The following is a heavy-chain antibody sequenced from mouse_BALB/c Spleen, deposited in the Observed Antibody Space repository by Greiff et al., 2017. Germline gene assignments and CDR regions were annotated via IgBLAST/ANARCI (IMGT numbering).Heavy chain of an antibody. J-gene: IGHJ2*01. Sequence: EVQRVESGGGLVQPGGSLKLSCAASGFTFSSYGMSWVRQTPDKRLELVATINSNGGSTYYPDSVKGRFTISRDNAKNTLYLQMSSLKSEDTAMYYCAREVPYYYGSSYVGYFDYWGQGTTLTVSS. CDR2: INSNGGST. V-gene: IGHV5-6-3*01. D-gene: IGHD1-1*01. CDR1: GFTFSSYG. CDR3: AREVPYYYGSSYVGYFDY.